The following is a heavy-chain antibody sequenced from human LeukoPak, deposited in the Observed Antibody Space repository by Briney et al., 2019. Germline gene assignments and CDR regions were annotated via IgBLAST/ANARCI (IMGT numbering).Heavy chain of an antibody. Sequence: PGRSLRLSCAASGFTFRGNGMHWVRQAPGKGLEWVAIIWYDGSNRYYADSVKGRFTISRDNSKNTLFLQMNSLIAEDTAVYYCARDQGTLVTAMVGGHFDYWGPGTLVTVSS. CDR3: ARDQGTLVTAMVGGHFDY. D-gene: IGHD2-21*02. V-gene: IGHV3-33*01. CDR2: IWYDGSNR. CDR1: GFTFRGNG. J-gene: IGHJ4*02.